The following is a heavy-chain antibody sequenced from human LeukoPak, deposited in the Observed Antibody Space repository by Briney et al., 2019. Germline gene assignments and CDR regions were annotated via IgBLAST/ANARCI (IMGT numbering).Heavy chain of an antibody. CDR3: ARVLGGLWFGDYEPFDY. CDR2: INPNSGGT. CDR1: GYTFTGYY. D-gene: IGHD3-10*01. V-gene: IGHV1-2*06. Sequence: GASVKVSCKASGYTFTGYYMHWVRQAPGQGLEWMGRINPNSGGTNYAQKFQGRVTMTRDTSISTAYMELSRLRSDDTAVYYCARVLGGLWFGDYEPFDYSGQGTLVTVSS. J-gene: IGHJ4*02.